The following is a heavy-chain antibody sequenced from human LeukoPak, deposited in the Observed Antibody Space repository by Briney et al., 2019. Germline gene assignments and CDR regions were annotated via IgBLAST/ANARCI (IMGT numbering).Heavy chain of an antibody. J-gene: IGHJ4*02. V-gene: IGHV6-1*01. Sequence: SQTLSLTCAISGDSVSSNTAAWNWIRRSPSRGLEWLGRTYYRSKWYNDYAVSVKGRVTINPDTSKNQFSLHLNSVTPDDTAVYYCARGDHGYYVFRFGYWGQGTLVTVSS. CDR3: ARGDHGYYVFRFGY. CDR1: GDSVSSNTAA. D-gene: IGHD4-17*01. CDR2: TYYRSKWYN.